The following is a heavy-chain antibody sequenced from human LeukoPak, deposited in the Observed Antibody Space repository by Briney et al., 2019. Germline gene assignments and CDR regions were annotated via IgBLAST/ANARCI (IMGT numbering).Heavy chain of an antibody. V-gene: IGHV1-8*01. J-gene: IGHJ5*02. CDR3: ASTPSVSGYWFDP. D-gene: IGHD5/OR15-5a*01. Sequence: ASVKVSCKASGYTFTSFDINWVRQATGQGLEWMGWMNPNSGNTGYAQKFQGRVTMTRNTSISTAYMELSSLRSEDTAVYYCASTPSVSGYWFDPWGQGTLVTVSS. CDR1: GYTFTSFD. CDR2: MNPNSGNT.